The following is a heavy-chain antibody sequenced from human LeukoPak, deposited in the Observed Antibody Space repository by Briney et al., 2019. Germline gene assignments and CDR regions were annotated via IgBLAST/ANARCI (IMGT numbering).Heavy chain of an antibody. J-gene: IGHJ4*02. D-gene: IGHD3-22*01. V-gene: IGHV3-11*04. CDR1: GFTFNDYY. Sequence: GGSLRLSCEASGFTFNDYYMAWIRQAPGKGLEWVSFISSNGATKYYAESVKGRFTVSRDNAKNSLYLYMNSLRDDDTAVYYYAIQMTMIVVVPYFDYWGQGTLVTVSS. CDR3: AIQMTMIVVVPYFDY. CDR2: ISSNGATK.